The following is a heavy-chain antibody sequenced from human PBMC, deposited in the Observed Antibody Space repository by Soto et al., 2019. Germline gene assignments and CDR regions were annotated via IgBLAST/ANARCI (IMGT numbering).Heavy chain of an antibody. CDR3: AREGLVLVPTTVNSDYYYYAMDV. Sequence: ASVKVSCKASGYIFTSFYMHWVRQAPGQGLEWMGLIHPTDGRTWYAEKFQGRITMTRDTSTNTDYLQLSSLRSDDTAVYYCAREGLVLVPTTVNSDYYYYAMDVWG. J-gene: IGHJ6*02. CDR2: IHPTDGRT. D-gene: IGHD2-2*01. CDR1: GYIFTSFY. V-gene: IGHV1-46*01.